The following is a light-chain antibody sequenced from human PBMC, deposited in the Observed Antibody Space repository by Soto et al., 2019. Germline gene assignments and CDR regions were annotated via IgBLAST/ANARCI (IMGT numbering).Light chain of an antibody. J-gene: IGKJ4*01. CDR2: GAS. CDR1: QSVSDN. Sequence: EIVLTQSPPTLSVSPGERVTLSCRASQSVSDNLAWYQQKPGQAPRLLIYGASIRATDIPARFSGSGSGTEYSLTISSLQSEDFAVYYCQQYNDWPLTFGGGTKVEIK. CDR3: QQYNDWPLT. V-gene: IGKV3D-15*01.